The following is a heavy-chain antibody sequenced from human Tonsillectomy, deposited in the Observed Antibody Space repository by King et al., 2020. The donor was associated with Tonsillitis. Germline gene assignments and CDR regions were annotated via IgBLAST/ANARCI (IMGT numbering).Heavy chain of an antibody. CDR2: IRSKANSYAT. CDR3: TRHPHYDSSGYYL. J-gene: IGHJ4*02. CDR1: GFTFSGSA. Sequence: QLVQSGGGLVQPGGSLKLSCAASGFTFSGSAMHWVRQASGKGLEWVGRIRSKANSYATAYAASVKGRFTISRDDSKNTAYLQMNSLKTEDTAVYYCTRHPHYDSSGYYLWGQGTLGTVSS. V-gene: IGHV3-73*01. D-gene: IGHD3-22*01.